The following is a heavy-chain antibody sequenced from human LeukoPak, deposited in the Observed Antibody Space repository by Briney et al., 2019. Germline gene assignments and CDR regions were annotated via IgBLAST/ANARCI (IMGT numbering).Heavy chain of an antibody. CDR2: ISSSSSYI. CDR3: AREHPGDYYDKSGYYSHSFDY. CDR1: GFTFSNYN. D-gene: IGHD3-22*01. Sequence: GGSLRLSCAASGFTFSNYNMNWVRQAPGKGLQWVSSISSSSSYIYYADSVKGRFTISRDKNSVYLQMNSLRVEDTAVYYCAREHPGDYYDKSGYYSHSFDYWGQGALVTVSS. V-gene: IGHV3-21*01. J-gene: IGHJ4*02.